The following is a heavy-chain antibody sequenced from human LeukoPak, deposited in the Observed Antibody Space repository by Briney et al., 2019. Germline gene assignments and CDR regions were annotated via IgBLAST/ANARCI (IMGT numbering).Heavy chain of an antibody. CDR3: ARVAAGYSVNYFDY. J-gene: IGHJ4*02. Sequence: PGGSLRLSCAASEFAFSTHNMNWVRQAPGKGLEWVSYISTGSSTTYYADSVKGRFTISRDNVENSLYLQMNSLRDEDTAVYYCARVAAGYSVNYFDYWGQGTLVTVSS. CDR1: EFAFSTHN. CDR2: ISTGSSTT. D-gene: IGHD4-23*01. V-gene: IGHV3-48*02.